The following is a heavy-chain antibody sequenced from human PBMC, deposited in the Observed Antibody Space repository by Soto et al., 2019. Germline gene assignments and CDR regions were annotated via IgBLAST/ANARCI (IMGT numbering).Heavy chain of an antibody. V-gene: IGHV3-23*01. CDR1: GFTFKSYA. Sequence: GGSLRLSCAVSGFTFKSYAMSWVRQAPGKGLEWVSTISDSGGSTSYADSVKGRLTISRDNSMNTLYLQMDSLRVEDTAVYYCVKRDLAYWGQGTLVTVSS. CDR2: ISDSGGST. CDR3: VKRDLAY. J-gene: IGHJ4*02.